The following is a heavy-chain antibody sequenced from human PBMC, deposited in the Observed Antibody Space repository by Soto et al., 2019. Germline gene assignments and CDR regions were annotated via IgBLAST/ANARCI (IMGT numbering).Heavy chain of an antibody. D-gene: IGHD6-19*01. CDR1: GGSITSGGIY. CDR3: ARFNSRSGIEDCGY. J-gene: IGHJ4*02. CDR2: ISHSGGT. Sequence: QVKLQESGPGLVQPAQTLSLSCTVSGGSITSGGIYWSWLRQHPRQGLEWIGYISHSGGTTYSPTLSSQVTITVDTVKNQFSLSVTSLTVADTAVYYSARFNSRSGIEDCGYWCKATVVTVSS. V-gene: IGHV4-31*01.